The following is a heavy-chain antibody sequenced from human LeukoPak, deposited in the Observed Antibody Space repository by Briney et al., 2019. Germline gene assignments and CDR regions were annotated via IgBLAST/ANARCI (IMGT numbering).Heavy chain of an antibody. V-gene: IGHV1-3*01. J-gene: IGHJ4*02. CDR1: GYTFTSYA. CDR3: SRSGTTGWLIDY. Sequence: ASVKVSCKASGYTFTSYAMHWVRQAPGQRLEWMGWINAGNGNTKYSQKFQGRVTITRDTSASTAYMELSGLRSEDTAVYYCSRSGTTGWLIDYWGLGTLVTVSS. CDR2: INAGNGNT. D-gene: IGHD1-1*01.